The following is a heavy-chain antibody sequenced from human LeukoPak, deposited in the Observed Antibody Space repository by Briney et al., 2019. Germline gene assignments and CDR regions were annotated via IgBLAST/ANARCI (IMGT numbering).Heavy chain of an antibody. J-gene: IGHJ4*02. CDR3: ARGGYSYGYMGY. V-gene: IGHV4-38-2*01. Sequence: SETLSLTCGVSGYSINSGYYWGWIRQPPGKGPEWIGSIYYSGSTYYNPSLKSRVTISLDTSKNQFSLNLSPVTAADTAFYYCARGGYSYGYMGYWGQGPLVTVSS. CDR2: IYYSGST. CDR1: GYSINSGYY. D-gene: IGHD5-18*01.